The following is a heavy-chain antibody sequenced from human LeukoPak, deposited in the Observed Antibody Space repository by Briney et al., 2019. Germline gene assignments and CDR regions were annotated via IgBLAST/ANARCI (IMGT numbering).Heavy chain of an antibody. CDR3: ATGYSDSLRSPLDS. Sequence: GGSLRLSCAASGFTVSSSPMNWVRQAPGKGLEWVSCISGRGGNTYYADSVKGRFPISRDDSKDTLFLQMNSLRAEDTAVYYCATGYSDSLRSPLDSWGQGTLVTVSS. CDR2: ISGRGGNT. V-gene: IGHV3-23*01. D-gene: IGHD3-22*01. CDR1: GFTVSSSP. J-gene: IGHJ5*01.